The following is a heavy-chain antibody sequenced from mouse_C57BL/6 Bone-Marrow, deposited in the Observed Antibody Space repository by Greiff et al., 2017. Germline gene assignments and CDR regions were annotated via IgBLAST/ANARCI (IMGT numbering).Heavy chain of an antibody. CDR2: INPYNGDT. Sequence: EVQLQESGPELVKPGDSVKISCKASGYSFTGYFMNWVMQSHGKSLEWIGRINPYNGDTFYNQKFKGKATLTVDKSSSTAHMELRSLTSEDSAVYYCAREAYYYAMDYWGQGTSVTVSS. J-gene: IGHJ4*01. CDR3: AREAYYYAMDY. CDR1: GYSFTGYF. V-gene: IGHV1-20*01. D-gene: IGHD6-1*01.